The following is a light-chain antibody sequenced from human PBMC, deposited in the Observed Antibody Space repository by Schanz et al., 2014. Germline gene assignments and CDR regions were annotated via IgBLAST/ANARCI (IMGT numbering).Light chain of an antibody. CDR1: QSVTNN. V-gene: IGKV3-15*01. J-gene: IGKJ3*01. CDR3: QQYGRSPIFT. CDR2: GAS. Sequence: EIVMTQSPATLSVSPGERATLSCRASQSVTNNLAWYQQKPGQAPRLLINGASTRATGIPARFSGSGSGTEFNLTISRLEPEDFAVYYCQQYGRSPIFTFGPGTKVDIK.